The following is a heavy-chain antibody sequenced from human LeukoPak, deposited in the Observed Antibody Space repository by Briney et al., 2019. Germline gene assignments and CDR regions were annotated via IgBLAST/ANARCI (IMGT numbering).Heavy chain of an antibody. CDR3: ARDSGTTGEVKFDP. V-gene: IGHV4-4*07. D-gene: IGHD3-10*01. CDR1: GGSISSYY. CDR2: IYTSGSI. Sequence: SETLSLTCTVSGGSISSYYWSWIRQPAGKGLEWIGRIYTSGSITYNPSLKSRVSMSVDTSKNQFSRKLSSVTAADTAVYYCARDSGTTGEVKFDPWGQGTLVTVSS. J-gene: IGHJ5*02.